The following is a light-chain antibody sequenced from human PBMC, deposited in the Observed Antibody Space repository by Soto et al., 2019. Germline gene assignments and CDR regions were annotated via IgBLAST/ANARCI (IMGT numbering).Light chain of an antibody. Sequence: EIVLTQSPGTLSLSPGERATLSCRASQSVSSSYLACYQQKPGQAPSLLIYGASNRATGIPDRFSGSGSGTDFTLTISRLEPEDFAVYYCQQYGSSPYTFGQGTKLEIK. V-gene: IGKV3-20*01. CDR1: QSVSSSY. CDR2: GAS. J-gene: IGKJ2*01. CDR3: QQYGSSPYT.